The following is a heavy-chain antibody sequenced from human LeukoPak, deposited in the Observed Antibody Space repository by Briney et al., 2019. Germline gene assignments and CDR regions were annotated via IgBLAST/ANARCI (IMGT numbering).Heavy chain of an antibody. Sequence: SVKVSCKASGGTFSSYAISWVRQAPGQGLEWMRGIIPIFGTANYAQKFQGRVTITTDESTSTAYMELSSLRSEDTAVYYCARGQINYDSSGYYYGYFQHWGQGTLVTVSS. CDR1: GGTFSSYA. CDR3: ARGQINYDSSGYYYGYFQH. CDR2: IIPIFGTA. D-gene: IGHD3-22*01. J-gene: IGHJ1*01. V-gene: IGHV1-69*05.